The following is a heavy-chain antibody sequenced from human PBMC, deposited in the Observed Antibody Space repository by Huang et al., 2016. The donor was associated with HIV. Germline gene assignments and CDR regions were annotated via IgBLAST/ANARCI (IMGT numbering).Heavy chain of an antibody. V-gene: IGHV3-30*02. CDR1: GFPFSAYG. CDR2: IRYDGNND. CDR3: VKERGSSRARSSFDF. Sequence: QVRLVESGGGVVQPGASLTLSCSASGFPFSAYGMDWVRQAPGKGPELVSFIRYDGNNDYLIGSVNGRFTISRDNSNNTLYLRMNSLRPEDTAVYYCVKERGSSRARSSFDFWGQGTSVIVSS. D-gene: IGHD6-13*01. J-gene: IGHJ3*01.